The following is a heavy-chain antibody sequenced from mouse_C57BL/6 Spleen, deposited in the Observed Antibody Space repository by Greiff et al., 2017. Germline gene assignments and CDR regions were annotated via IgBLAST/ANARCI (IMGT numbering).Heavy chain of an antibody. V-gene: IGHV1-76*01. CDR2: IYPGSGNT. J-gene: IGHJ1*03. D-gene: IGHD1-1*01. CDR1: GYTFTDYY. Sequence: VQLQQSGAELVRPGASVKLSCKASGYTFTDYYINWVKQRPGQGLEWIARIYPGSGNTYYNEKVKGKATLTAEKSSSTAYMQLSSLTSEDSAVYFCARGFTTVVDWYFDVWGTGTTVTVSS. CDR3: ARGFTTVVDWYFDV.